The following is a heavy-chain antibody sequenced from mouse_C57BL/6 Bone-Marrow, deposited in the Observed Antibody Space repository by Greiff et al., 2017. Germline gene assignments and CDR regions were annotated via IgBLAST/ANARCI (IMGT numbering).Heavy chain of an antibody. D-gene: IGHD1-1*01. V-gene: IGHV1-50*01. J-gene: IGHJ2*01. Sequence: QVQLKQPGAELVKPGASVKLSCKASGYTFTSYWMQWVKQRPGQGLEWIGEIDPSDSYTNYNQKFKGKATLTVDTSSSTAYMQLSSLTSEDSAVYYCAREGITTLVGSFDYWGQGTTLTVSS. CDR2: IDPSDSYT. CDR1: GYTFTSYW. CDR3: AREGITTLVGSFDY.